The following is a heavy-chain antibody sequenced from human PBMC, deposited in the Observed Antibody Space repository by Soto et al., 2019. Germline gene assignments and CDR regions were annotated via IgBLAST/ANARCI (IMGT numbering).Heavy chain of an antibody. CDR1: AFTFSDYF. J-gene: IGHJ4*02. D-gene: IGHD4-17*01. CDR3: ARDSYGDYYFDY. CDR2: ISSSSSYT. V-gene: IGHV3-11*05. Sequence: QVQLVESGGGLVKPGGSLRLSCAASAFTFSDYFMTWIRQAPGKGLEWVSDISSSSSYTKYADSVKGRFTISRDNAKNSLYLQMNSLRAEATAVYYCARDSYGDYYFDYWGQGTLVTVSS.